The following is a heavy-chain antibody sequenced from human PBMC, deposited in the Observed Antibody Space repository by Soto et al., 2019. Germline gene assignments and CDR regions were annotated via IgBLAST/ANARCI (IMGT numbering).Heavy chain of an antibody. CDR1: GGSFSGYY. D-gene: IGHD5-12*01. CDR3: ARVKYSGYAMLRKTFDY. CDR2: INHSGST. Sequence: SETLSLTCAVYGGSFSGYYWSWIRQPPGKGLEWIGEINHSGSTNYNPSLKSRVTISVDTSKNQFSLKLSSVTAADTAVYYCARVKYSGYAMLRKTFDYWGQEPLVTVPS. V-gene: IGHV4-34*01. J-gene: IGHJ4*02.